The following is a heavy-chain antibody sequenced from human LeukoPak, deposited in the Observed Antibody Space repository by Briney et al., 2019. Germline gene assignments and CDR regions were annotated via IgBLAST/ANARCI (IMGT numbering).Heavy chain of an antibody. D-gene: IGHD3-22*01. V-gene: IGHV3-30*03. J-gene: IGHJ4*01. CDR1: TFTFSTFG. CDR2: ISFDGVDK. CDR3: RAATRYLDYYYDY. Sequence: GGSLRLSCAASTFTFSTFGMHWVRQAPGKGLEWVAVISFDGVDKYYADSVKGRFTISRDNSKDTLYLQMTSLRVEDTAVYYCRAATRYLDYYYDYWGQGTLATVSS.